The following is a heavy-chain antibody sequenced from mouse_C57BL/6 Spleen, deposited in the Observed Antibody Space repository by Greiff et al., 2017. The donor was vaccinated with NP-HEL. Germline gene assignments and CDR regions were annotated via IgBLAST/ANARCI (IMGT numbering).Heavy chain of an antibody. CDR1: GYTFTDYN. Sequence: EVQLQESGPELVKPGASVKIPCKASGYTFTDYNMDWVKQSHGKSLEWIGDINPNNGGTIYNQKFKGKATLTVDKSSSTAYMELRSLTSEDTAVYYCARYDGNYLYFDVWGTGTTVTVSS. CDR3: ARYDGNYLYFDV. V-gene: IGHV1-18*01. J-gene: IGHJ1*03. D-gene: IGHD2-1*01. CDR2: INPNNGGT.